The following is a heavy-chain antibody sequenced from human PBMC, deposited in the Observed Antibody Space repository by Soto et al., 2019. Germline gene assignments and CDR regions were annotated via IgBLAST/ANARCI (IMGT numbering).Heavy chain of an antibody. CDR3: ARGGSGPPVPFDY. D-gene: IGHD6-25*01. Sequence: SETLSLTCTVSGGSISSGGYYWSWIRQHPGKGLEWIGYIYYSGSTYYNPSLKSRVTISVDTSKNQFSLKLNSVTAADTAVYYCARGGSGPPVPFDYWGQGTLVTVSS. J-gene: IGHJ4*02. CDR1: GGSISSGGYY. V-gene: IGHV4-31*03. CDR2: IYYSGST.